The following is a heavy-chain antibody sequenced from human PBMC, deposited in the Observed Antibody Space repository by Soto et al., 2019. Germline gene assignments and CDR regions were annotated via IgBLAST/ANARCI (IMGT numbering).Heavy chain of an antibody. CDR1: GDTFSSIG. D-gene: IGHD5-18*01. V-gene: IGHV1-69*13. J-gene: IGHJ4*02. CDR2: IIPILGTA. Sequence: GASVKVSCKASGDTFSSIGSSWVRQAPGQGLEWMGGIIPILGTANYAQNFQGRVTITADESTSTAYMELSSLRSEDTAVYYCARGEQRGYSSGPLDYWGQGTQVTVSS. CDR3: ARGEQRGYSSGPLDY.